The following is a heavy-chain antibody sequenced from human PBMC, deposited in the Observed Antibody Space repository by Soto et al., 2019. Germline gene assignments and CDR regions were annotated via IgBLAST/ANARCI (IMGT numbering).Heavy chain of an antibody. J-gene: IGHJ4*02. CDR1: GFSLSTSGVG. CDR3: AHRGYDRSAFYPTGFDY. D-gene: IGHD3-22*01. CDR2: IFLDDDK. Sequence: SGPTLVNPTQTLTLTCTFSGFSLSTSGVGGGWIRQPPGRALEWLALIFLDDDKSYSPSLKSRLTITKDISKNQVVLAMTNTAAVDTATYYCAHRGYDRSAFYPTGFDYWGQGTLVTVSS. V-gene: IGHV2-5*02.